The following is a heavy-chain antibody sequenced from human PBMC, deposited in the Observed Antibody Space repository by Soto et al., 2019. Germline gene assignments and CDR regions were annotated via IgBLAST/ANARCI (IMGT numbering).Heavy chain of an antibody. J-gene: IGHJ4*02. D-gene: IGHD5-12*01. Sequence: QVQLMQSGTEVKKPGASVKVSCKASGYTFSNYGISWVRQAPGQGPEWMGWISAYNGDTHFAQNLQGRVTMTIDTFTGTTYLELRSLMSDDTAVYYCARVDVSVATIAVFDYWGQGTLVIVSS. V-gene: IGHV1-18*01. CDR1: GYTFSNYG. CDR2: ISAYNGDT. CDR3: ARVDVSVATIAVFDY.